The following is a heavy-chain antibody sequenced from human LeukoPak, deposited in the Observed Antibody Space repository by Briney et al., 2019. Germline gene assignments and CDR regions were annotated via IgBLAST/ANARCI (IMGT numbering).Heavy chain of an antibody. J-gene: IGHJ4*02. CDR3: ATIAVAGGHFDY. CDR2: ISSSSSYT. V-gene: IGHV3-11*03. D-gene: IGHD6-19*01. Sequence: GGSLRLSCAASGFTFSDYYMSWIRQAPGKGLEWVSYISSSSSYTNYADSVKGRFTISRDNAKNSLYLQMNSLRAEDTAVYYCATIAVAGGHFDYWGQGTLVTVSS. CDR1: GFTFSDYY.